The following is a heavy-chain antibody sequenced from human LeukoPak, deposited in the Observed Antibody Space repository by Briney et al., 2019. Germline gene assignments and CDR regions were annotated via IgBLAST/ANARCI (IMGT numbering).Heavy chain of an antibody. J-gene: IGHJ4*02. D-gene: IGHD3-22*01. CDR2: ISASGGTT. CDR1: GFTFSSYA. V-gene: IGHV3-23*01. Sequence: PGGSLRLSCAASGFTFSSYAMTWVRQAPGKGLESVSAISASGGTTYNADSVKGRFTISRDNSKNSLFLQMNSLRAEDTAVYYCAKLEHYDSSGDFDYWGQGTLVTVSS. CDR3: AKLEHYDSSGDFDY.